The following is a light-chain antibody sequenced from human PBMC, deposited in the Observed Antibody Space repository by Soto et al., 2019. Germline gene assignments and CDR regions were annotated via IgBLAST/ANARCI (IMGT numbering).Light chain of an antibody. Sequence: LTQPRSVSGSPGQSVTISCTGTSSDVGGYNYVSWYQQHPGKAPKLMIYDVSKRPSGVPDRFSGSKSGNTASLTISGLQAEDEADYYCCSYAGSYTFVFGTGTKLTVL. V-gene: IGLV2-11*01. CDR2: DVS. CDR3: CSYAGSYTFV. CDR1: SSDVGGYNY. J-gene: IGLJ1*01.